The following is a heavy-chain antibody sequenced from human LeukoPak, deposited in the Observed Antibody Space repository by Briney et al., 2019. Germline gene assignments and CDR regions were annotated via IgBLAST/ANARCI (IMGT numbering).Heavy chain of an antibody. D-gene: IGHD5-24*01. CDR3: ARRREDAFDI. CDR1: GFTFSSFT. Sequence: PGGSLRLSCAASGFTFSSFTMNWVRQAPGKGLEWVSSISSSSRYIYYGDSVMGRFTISRDNAKNSLYLQMNSLRAEDTAVYYCARRREDAFDIWGQGTMVTVSS. J-gene: IGHJ3*02. V-gene: IGHV3-21*01. CDR2: ISSSSRYI.